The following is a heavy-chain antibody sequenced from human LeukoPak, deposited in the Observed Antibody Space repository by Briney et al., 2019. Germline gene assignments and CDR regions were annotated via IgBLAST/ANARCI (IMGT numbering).Heavy chain of an antibody. Sequence: PGGSLRLSCAASGFTFNDYYMSWIRQAPGKGLEWLSYINIGGTNTHYADSVKGRFTISRDNAKKSLYLEMNNLRAEDTAVYYCATDGGGFDTWGRGVLVTVSS. J-gene: IGHJ5*02. CDR1: GFTFNDYY. CDR3: ATDGGGFDT. CDR2: INIGGTNT. D-gene: IGHD6-25*01. V-gene: IGHV3-11*01.